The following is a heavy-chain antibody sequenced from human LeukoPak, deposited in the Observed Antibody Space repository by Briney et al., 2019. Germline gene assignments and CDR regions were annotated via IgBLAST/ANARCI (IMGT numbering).Heavy chain of an antibody. V-gene: IGHV1-46*01. Sequence: EASVKVSCKASGYTFTSYYMHWVRQAPGQGLEWMGIINPSGGSTSYAQKFQGRVTMTTDTSTSTVYMELRSLRSDDTAVYYCARDLKMGYSSGRYSWGTGSSNDYWGQGTLVTVSS. CDR2: INPSGGST. CDR1: GYTFTSYY. J-gene: IGHJ4*02. CDR3: ARDLKMGYSSGRYSWGTGSSNDY. D-gene: IGHD6-19*01.